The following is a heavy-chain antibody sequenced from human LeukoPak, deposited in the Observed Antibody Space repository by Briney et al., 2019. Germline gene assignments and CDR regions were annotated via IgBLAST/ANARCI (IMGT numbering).Heavy chain of an antibody. CDR2: INPNSGGT. CDR3: ARGPTSRGVAFDY. V-gene: IGHV1-2*02. D-gene: IGHD2-15*01. Sequence: GASVKVSCKASGYTFTGYYMHWVRQAPGQGLEWMGWINPNSGGTNYAQKFQGRVTMTRDTSKKQFSLKLRSVTAADTAVYYCARGPTSRGVAFDYWGQGTLVTVSS. J-gene: IGHJ4*02. CDR1: GYTFTGYY.